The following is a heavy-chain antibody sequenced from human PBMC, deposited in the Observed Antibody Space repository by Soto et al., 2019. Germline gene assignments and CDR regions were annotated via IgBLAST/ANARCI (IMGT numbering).Heavy chain of an antibody. CDR1: GGSISSYY. CDR2: IYYSGST. V-gene: IGHV4-59*01. Sequence: SETLSLTCTVSGGSISSYYWSWIRQPPGKGLEWIGYIYYSGSTNYNPSLKSRVTISVDTSKNQFSLKLSSVSAADTAVYYCARGTSESPRRWFDPWGQGTLVTVSS. J-gene: IGHJ5*02. CDR3: ARGTSESPRRWFDP. D-gene: IGHD2-8*02.